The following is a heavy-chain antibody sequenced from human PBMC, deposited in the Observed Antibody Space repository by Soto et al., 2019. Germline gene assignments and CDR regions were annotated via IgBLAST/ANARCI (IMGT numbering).Heavy chain of an antibody. D-gene: IGHD3-22*01. CDR1: GGSISSGDYY. Sequence: SETLSLTCTVSGGSISSGDYYWSWIRQPPGKGLEWIGYIYYSGSTYYNPSLKSRLTISLDTSENQFSLKLTSVIAADTAIYYCARARQYYDCELDPWGQGTLVTVSS. CDR2: IYYSGST. V-gene: IGHV4-30-4*01. J-gene: IGHJ5*02. CDR3: ARARQYYDCELDP.